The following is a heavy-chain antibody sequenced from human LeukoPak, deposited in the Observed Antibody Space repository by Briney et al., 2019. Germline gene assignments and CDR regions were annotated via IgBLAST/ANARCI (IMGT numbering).Heavy chain of an antibody. J-gene: IGHJ3*02. CDR2: ISYDGSNK. CDR3: AKDGPDSGSSDAFDI. D-gene: IGHD3-10*01. V-gene: IGHV3-30*18. CDR1: GFTFSSYG. Sequence: GGSLRRSCAASGFTFSSYGMHWVRQAPGKGLEWVAVISYDGSNKYYADSVKGRFTISRDNSTNTLYLQMNSLRAEDTAVYYCAKDGPDSGSSDAFDIWGQGTMVTVSS.